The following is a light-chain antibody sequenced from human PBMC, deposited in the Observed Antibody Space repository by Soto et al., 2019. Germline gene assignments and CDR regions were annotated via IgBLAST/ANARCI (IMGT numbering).Light chain of an antibody. CDR2: KGS. V-gene: IGKV1-5*03. Sequence: DVQMTQSPSTLSASVGDKVTITCRASQNIIISWLAWFQQRPGKAPKVLIYKGSTLASGVSSRFSGSGSGTEFALTISRLQTYDFATYFVKRYDPPSPWTFGQVTRVE. CDR1: QNIIISW. J-gene: IGKJ1*01. CDR3: KRYDPPSPWT.